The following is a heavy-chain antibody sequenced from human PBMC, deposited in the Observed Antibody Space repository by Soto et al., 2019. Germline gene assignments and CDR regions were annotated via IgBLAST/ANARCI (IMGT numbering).Heavy chain of an antibody. CDR1: GGSFSGYY. CDR3: ARDLLTAVAGP. Sequence: PSETLSLTCAVYGGSFSGYYWSWIRQPPGKGLEWIGEINHSGSTNYNPSLKSRVTISVDTSKNQFSLKLSSVTAADTAVYYCARDLLTAVAGPWGQGTLVTVSS. V-gene: IGHV4-34*01. J-gene: IGHJ5*02. D-gene: IGHD6-19*01. CDR2: INHSGST.